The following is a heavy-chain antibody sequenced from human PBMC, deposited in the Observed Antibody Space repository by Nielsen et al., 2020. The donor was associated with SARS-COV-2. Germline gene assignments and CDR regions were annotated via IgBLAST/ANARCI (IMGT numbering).Heavy chain of an antibody. D-gene: IGHD3-9*01. J-gene: IGHJ6*02. CDR1: GGSFSGNY. V-gene: IGHV4-34*01. CDR2: INHSGST. CDR3: SSSRSDILTYYYGMDV. Sequence: SETLSLTCAVYGGSFSGNYWTWIRQPPGKGLEWIGEINHSGSTNYNPSLKSRVTISVDTSKNQFSLKLSSVTAADTAVYYCSSSRSDILTYYYGMDVWGQGTTVTVSS.